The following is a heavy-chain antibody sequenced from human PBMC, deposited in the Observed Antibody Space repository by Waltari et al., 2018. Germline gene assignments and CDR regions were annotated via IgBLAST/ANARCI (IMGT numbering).Heavy chain of an antibody. J-gene: IGHJ3*02. CDR1: GGPFSSYT. CDR2: IIPILGIA. CDR3: ARGPVRDAFDI. V-gene: IGHV1-69*02. Sequence: QVQLVQSGAEVKKPGSSVKVSCKASGGPFSSYTISWVRQAPGQGLEWMGRIIPILGIANYAQKFQGRVTITADKSTSTAYMELSSLRSEDTAVYYCARGPVRDAFDIWGQGTMVTVSS.